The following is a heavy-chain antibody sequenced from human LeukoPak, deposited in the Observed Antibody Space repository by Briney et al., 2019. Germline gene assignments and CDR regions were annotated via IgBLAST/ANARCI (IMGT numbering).Heavy chain of an antibody. D-gene: IGHD3-10*01. CDR2: INHSGST. Sequence: SETLSLTCAVYGGSFSGYYWSWIRQPPGKGLEWIGEINHSGSTNYNPSLKSRVTISVDTSKNQFSLKLSSVTAADTAVYYCARRYGSGGYFPPGWGQGTLVTVSS. CDR1: GGSFSGYY. J-gene: IGHJ4*02. V-gene: IGHV4-34*01. CDR3: ARRYGSGGYFPPG.